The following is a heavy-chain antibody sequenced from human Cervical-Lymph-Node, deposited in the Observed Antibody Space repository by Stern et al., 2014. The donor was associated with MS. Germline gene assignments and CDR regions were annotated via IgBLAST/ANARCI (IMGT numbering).Heavy chain of an antibody. CDR2: INPNSGGT. CDR3: ARGGGYSYSTLDY. V-gene: IGHV1-2*02. D-gene: IGHD3-10*01. CDR1: AYTITHYY. J-gene: IGHJ4*02. Sequence: VQLVQSGAEVKKPGASVKVSCKASAYTITHYYTHWVRQGPGHGLDWKGWINPNSGGTYSAQKFQGRLTMTRDTSISTAYMELSSLRSDDTAVYYCARGGGYSYSTLDYWGQGTQVTVSS.